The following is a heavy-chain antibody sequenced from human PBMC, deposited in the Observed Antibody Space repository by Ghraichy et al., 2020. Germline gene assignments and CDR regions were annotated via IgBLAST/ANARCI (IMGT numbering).Heavy chain of an antibody. D-gene: IGHD1-26*01. V-gene: IGHV3-30*02. CDR1: GFTFSSYG. CDR3: AKDPTRKTTLAQGIVGAPDY. J-gene: IGHJ4*02. Sequence: GGSLRLSCAASGFTFSSYGMHWVRQAPGKGLEWVAFIRYDGSNKYYADSVKGRFTISRDNSKNTLYLQMNSLRAEDTAVYYCAKDPTRKTTLAQGIVGAPDYWGQGTLVTVSS. CDR2: IRYDGSNK.